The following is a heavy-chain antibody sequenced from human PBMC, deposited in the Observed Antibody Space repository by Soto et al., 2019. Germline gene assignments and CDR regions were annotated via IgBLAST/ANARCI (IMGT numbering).Heavy chain of an antibody. J-gene: IGHJ5*02. D-gene: IGHD6-13*01. CDR2: IIPIFGTA. Sequence: GASVKVSCKASGGTFSSYAISWVRQAPGQGLEWMGGIIPIFGTANYAQKFQGRVTITADKSTSTAYMKLSSLRSEDTAVYYCARSSSWGIAAVDPWGQGTLVTVS. CDR1: GGTFSSYA. V-gene: IGHV1-69*06. CDR3: ARSSSWGIAAVDP.